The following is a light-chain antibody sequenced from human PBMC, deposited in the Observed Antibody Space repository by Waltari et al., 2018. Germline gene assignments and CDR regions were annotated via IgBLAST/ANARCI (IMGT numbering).Light chain of an antibody. CDR3: HQYDKWPPRYT. J-gene: IGKJ2*01. V-gene: IGKV3-15*01. Sequence: VVLTQSPATLSVSPGDRATLSCRASQSVSTNLAWYQQKPGQAPRPLIFAASTRATGVPVRFSGSGSGTEFTLSISSLQSEDFAVYYCHQYDKWPPRYTFGPGTRLDIK. CDR2: AAS. CDR1: QSVSTN.